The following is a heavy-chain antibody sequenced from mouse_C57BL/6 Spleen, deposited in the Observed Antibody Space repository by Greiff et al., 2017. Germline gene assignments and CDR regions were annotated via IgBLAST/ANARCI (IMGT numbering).Heavy chain of an antibody. D-gene: IGHD1-1*01. V-gene: IGHV1-15*01. Sequence: VQLQQSGAELVRPGASVTLSCKASGYTFTDYEMHWVKQTPVHGLEWIGALDPETGGTAYNQKFKGKAILTADKSSSTAYMELRSLTSEDSAVYYCTRGDYCGSSYGYWGQGTTLTVSS. J-gene: IGHJ2*01. CDR1: GYTFTDYE. CDR2: LDPETGGT. CDR3: TRGDYCGSSYGY.